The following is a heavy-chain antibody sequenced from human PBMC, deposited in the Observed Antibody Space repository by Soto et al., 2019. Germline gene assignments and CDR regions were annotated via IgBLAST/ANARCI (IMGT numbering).Heavy chain of an antibody. CDR2: FYHSGST. Sequence: PSETLSLTCTVSNGSVDSRDHYWSWIRQSPGRGLEWIGHFYHSGSTYYNPSLRSRASISNDLSKNQFFLELSSVTGADTAVYFCARIYWLRDSSGYHHPFDYWGLGTLVTAPQ. CDR3: ARIYWLRDSSGYHHPFDY. J-gene: IGHJ4*02. CDR1: NGSVDSRDHY. D-gene: IGHD3-22*01. V-gene: IGHV4-30-4*01.